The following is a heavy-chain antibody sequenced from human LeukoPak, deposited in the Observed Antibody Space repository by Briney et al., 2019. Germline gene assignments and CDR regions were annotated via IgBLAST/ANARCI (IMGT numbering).Heavy chain of an antibody. CDR1: GYTFTGYY. J-gene: IGHJ4*02. CDR2: INPNSGGT. CDR3: ARDRYCSSTSCYPFDY. Sequence: EASVKVSCKASGYTFTGYYMHWLRQAPGQGLEWMGWINPNSGGTNYAQKFQGRVTMTRDTSISTAYMELSRLRSDDTAVYYCARDRYCSSTSCYPFDYWGQGTLVTVSS. D-gene: IGHD2-2*01. V-gene: IGHV1-2*02.